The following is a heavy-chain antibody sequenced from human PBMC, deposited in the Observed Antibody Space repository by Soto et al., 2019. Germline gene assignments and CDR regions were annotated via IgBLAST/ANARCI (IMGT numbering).Heavy chain of an antibody. Sequence: QVQLQESGPGLVKPSETLSLTCTVSGGSVRSGDCYWSWIRQPPGKGLEWIGNIYYSGTIDYNPSLKSRVTISLDASKNQFALMLSSGTAADRAVYYCARDLAVSGTFNWFDPWGQGTLVTVSS. CDR3: ARDLAVSGTFNWFDP. D-gene: IGHD6-13*01. V-gene: IGHV4-61*08. J-gene: IGHJ5*02. CDR1: GGSVRSGDCY. CDR2: IYYSGTI.